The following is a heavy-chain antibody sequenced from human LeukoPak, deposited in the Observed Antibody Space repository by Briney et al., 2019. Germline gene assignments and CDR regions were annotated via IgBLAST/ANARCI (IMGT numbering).Heavy chain of an antibody. CDR3: ARYGLRDFWSGYNFDY. CDR2: IKNDGSEK. J-gene: IGHJ4*02. D-gene: IGHD3-3*01. CDR1: GFTFSSYW. V-gene: IGHV3-7*01. Sequence: PGGSLRLSCAASGFTFSSYWMSWVRQAPGKGLEWVANIKNDGSEKYYVDSVKGRFTISRDNDKNSLYLQMNSLRAEDTAVYYCARYGLRDFWSGYNFDYWGQGTLVTVSS.